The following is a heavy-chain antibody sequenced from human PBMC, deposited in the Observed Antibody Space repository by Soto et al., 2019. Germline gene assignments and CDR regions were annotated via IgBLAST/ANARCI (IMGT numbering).Heavy chain of an antibody. CDR3: AGAEPYYYGGSGYWVT. D-gene: IGHD3-22*01. J-gene: IGHJ5*02. CDR1: GGSISSYF. Sequence: GTLTLTCTVAGGSISSYFWSWIRQPPGKGLEWIGYIYYSGSTNYNPSLKSRVTISIDTSKNQFSLKLSSVTAADTAVYFCAGAEPYYYGGSGYWVTWGQGTLVTVSS. V-gene: IGHV4-59*01. CDR2: IYYSGST.